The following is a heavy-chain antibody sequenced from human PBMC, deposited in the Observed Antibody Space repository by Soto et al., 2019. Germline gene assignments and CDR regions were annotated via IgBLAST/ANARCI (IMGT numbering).Heavy chain of an antibody. Sequence: SVKVSCKASGGTFSSYAISWVRQAPGQGLEWMGGIIPIFGTANYAQKFQGRVTITADESTSTAYMELSSLRSEDTAVYYCAREGIAVAGNRGTFDYWGQGTLVTVSS. CDR2: IIPIFGTA. CDR1: GGTFSSYA. J-gene: IGHJ4*02. CDR3: AREGIAVAGNRGTFDY. V-gene: IGHV1-69*13. D-gene: IGHD6-19*01.